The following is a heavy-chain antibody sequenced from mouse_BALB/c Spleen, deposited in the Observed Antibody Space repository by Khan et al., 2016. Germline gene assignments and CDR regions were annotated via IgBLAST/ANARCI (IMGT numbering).Heavy chain of an antibody. CDR3: ARSSNWDGFAY. CDR1: GYSITSDYA. Sequence: QLEESGPGLVKPSQSLSLTCTVSGYSITSDYAWNWIRQFPGNKLEWMGYISYRGSTTYNPSLKSRISLTRDTSKNQFFLQFASGTTEDSATYYCARSSNWDGFAYWGQGTLVTVSA. D-gene: IGHD4-1*01. CDR2: ISYRGST. V-gene: IGHV3-2*02. J-gene: IGHJ3*01.